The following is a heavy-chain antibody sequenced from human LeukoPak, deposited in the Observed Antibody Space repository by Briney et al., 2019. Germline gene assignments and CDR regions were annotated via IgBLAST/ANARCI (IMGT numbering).Heavy chain of an antibody. D-gene: IGHD3-9*01. J-gene: IGHJ4*02. Sequence: GGSLRLSCAASGFTFSDYYMSWIRQAPGKGLEWVSYITNSGNSKGYADSVKGRFTISRDNTKNSLYLQMNSLRAEDTAVYYCARESILTMWGQGTLVTVSS. CDR3: ARESILTM. CDR2: ITNSGNSK. V-gene: IGHV3-11*04. CDR1: GFTFSDYY.